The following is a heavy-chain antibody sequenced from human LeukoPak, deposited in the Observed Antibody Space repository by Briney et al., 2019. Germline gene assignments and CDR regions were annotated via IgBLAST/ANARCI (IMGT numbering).Heavy chain of an antibody. CDR3: TTDPECLAYYEILTGYYHVDPFEV. V-gene: IGHV3-15*01. D-gene: IGHD3-9*01. CDR2: IKSKTDGGTT. J-gene: IGHJ3*01. Sequence: KARGSLRDSCAASGFSFTNASRSRVRQAPGKGLEWVGRIKSKTDGGTTDYAAPVKGRFTISRDDSKNTLYLQMNSLKTQDTAVYYCTTDPECLAYYEILTGYYHVDPFEVWRQGTMVTVSS. CDR1: GFSFTNAS.